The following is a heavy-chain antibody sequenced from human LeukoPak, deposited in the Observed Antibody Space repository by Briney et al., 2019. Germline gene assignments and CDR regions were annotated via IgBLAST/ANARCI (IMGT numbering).Heavy chain of an antibody. CDR3: ARDGYSGSDAL. D-gene: IGHD5-12*01. Sequence: TSETLSLTCTVSGGSISSYYWSWIRQPPGKGLEWIGYIYYSGSTNYNPSLKSRVTISVDTSKNQFSLKLSSVTAADTAVYYCARDGYSGSDALWGQGTLVTVSS. CDR1: GGSISSYY. V-gene: IGHV4-59*01. CDR2: IYYSGST. J-gene: IGHJ4*02.